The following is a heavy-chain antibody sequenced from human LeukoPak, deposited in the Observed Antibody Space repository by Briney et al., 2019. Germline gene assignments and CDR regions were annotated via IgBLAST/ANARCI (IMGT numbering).Heavy chain of an antibody. Sequence: GGSLRLSCAASGFTFSSYSMNWVRQAPGKGLEWVSYVSSSSSTIYYADSVKGRFTISRGNAKNSLYLQMNSLRAEDTAVYYCARSDTSGSYYRYWGQGTLVTVSS. J-gene: IGHJ4*02. V-gene: IGHV3-48*04. CDR1: GFTFSSYS. CDR2: VSSSSSTI. CDR3: ARSDTSGSYYRY. D-gene: IGHD1-26*01.